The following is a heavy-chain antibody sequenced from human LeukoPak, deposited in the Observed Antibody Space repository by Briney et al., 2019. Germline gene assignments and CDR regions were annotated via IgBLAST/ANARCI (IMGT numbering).Heavy chain of an antibody. Sequence: PGGSLRLSCAASGVTLSSYWMHCVRQAPGEGLLWVSRIKGDGGATTFADSVKGRFTTSRDNAKSTLYRQMNSLGAEDTAVYYCARVNSGSSYGFAFEIWGQGTMVTVSS. CDR2: IKGDGGAT. V-gene: IGHV3-74*01. CDR3: ARVNSGSSYGFAFEI. CDR1: GVTLSSYW. J-gene: IGHJ3*02. D-gene: IGHD5-18*01.